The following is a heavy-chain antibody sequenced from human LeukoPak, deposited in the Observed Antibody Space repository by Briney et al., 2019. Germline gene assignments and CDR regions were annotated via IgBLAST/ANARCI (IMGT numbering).Heavy chain of an antibody. CDR3: ARDFLGPAPLVVPAATY. J-gene: IGHJ4*02. V-gene: IGHV1-18*01. CDR2: ISAYNGNT. Sequence: GASVKVSCKASGYTFTSYGISWVRQAPGQGLEWMGWISAYNGNTNYAQKLQGRVTMTTDTSTSTAYMELRSLRSDDTAVYYCARDFLGPAPLVVPAATYWGQGTLVTVSS. D-gene: IGHD2-2*01. CDR1: GYTFTSYG.